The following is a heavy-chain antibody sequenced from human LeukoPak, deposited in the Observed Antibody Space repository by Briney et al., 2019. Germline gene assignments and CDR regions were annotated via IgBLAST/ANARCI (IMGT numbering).Heavy chain of an antibody. CDR2: INSDGSST. D-gene: IGHD5-12*01. CDR1: GFTFSSYW. Sequence: PGRSLRLSCAASGFTFSSYWMHWVRQAPGKGLVWVSRINSDGSSTSYADSVKGRFTISRDNAKNTLYLQMNSLRAEDTAVYYCARSEYYGDGYDRPEGYYYYGMDVWGKGTTVTVSS. CDR3: ARSEYYGDGYDRPEGYYYYGMDV. V-gene: IGHV3-74*01. J-gene: IGHJ6*04.